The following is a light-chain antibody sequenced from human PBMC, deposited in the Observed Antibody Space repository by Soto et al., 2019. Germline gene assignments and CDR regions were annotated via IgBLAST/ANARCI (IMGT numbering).Light chain of an antibody. J-gene: IGKJ1*01. CDR2: GAS. CDR3: QQYGSSPRT. V-gene: IGKV3-20*01. CDR1: QSVSSGY. Sequence: EPVLSQSPCTLSLSPGERATLSCRASQSVSSGYVAWYQQKPGQAPRLLIYGASSPATGLPDRFSGSGSGTDFTLSISRLEPEDFAVYYCQQYGSSPRTFGQGTKVDIK.